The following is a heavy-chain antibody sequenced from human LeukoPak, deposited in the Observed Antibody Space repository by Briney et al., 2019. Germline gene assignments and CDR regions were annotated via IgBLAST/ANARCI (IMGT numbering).Heavy chain of an antibody. Sequence: GGSLRLSCAASGFTFDDYAMHWVRQAPGKGLEWVSGISWNSGSIGYADSVKGRFTISRDNAKNSLYLQMNSLRAEDTAVYYCAKRDSSGYYPIDYWGQGTLVTVSS. CDR3: AKRDSSGYYPIDY. V-gene: IGHV3-9*01. CDR2: ISWNSGSI. J-gene: IGHJ4*02. CDR1: GFTFDDYA. D-gene: IGHD3-22*01.